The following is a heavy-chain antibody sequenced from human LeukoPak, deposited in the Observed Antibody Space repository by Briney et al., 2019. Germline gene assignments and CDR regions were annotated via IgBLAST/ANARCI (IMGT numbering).Heavy chain of an antibody. D-gene: IGHD2-2*01. V-gene: IGHV3-30*02. CDR2: IRYDGSNK. CDR1: GFTFSSYG. J-gene: IGHJ3*02. Sequence: PGGSLRLSWAASGFTFSSYGMHWVRQAPGKGLEWVAFIRYDGSNKYYADSVKGRFTISRDNSKNTLYLQMNSLRAEDTAVYYCAKDRPIVVVLAAPLGDAFDIWGQGTMVTVSS. CDR3: AKDRPIVVVLAAPLGDAFDI.